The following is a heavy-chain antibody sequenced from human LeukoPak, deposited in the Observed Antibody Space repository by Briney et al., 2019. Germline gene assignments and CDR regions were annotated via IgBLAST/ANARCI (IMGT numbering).Heavy chain of an antibody. CDR2: IYYSGST. Sequence: SETLSLTCTVSGGSISSYYWSWIRQPPGKGLEWIGYIYYSGSTNYNPSLKSRVTISVDTSKNQFSLKLSSVTAADTAVYYCARARGYCSSTSCYEIDYWGQGTLVTVSS. J-gene: IGHJ4*02. V-gene: IGHV4-59*08. CDR3: ARARGYCSSTSCYEIDY. CDR1: GGSISSYY. D-gene: IGHD2-2*01.